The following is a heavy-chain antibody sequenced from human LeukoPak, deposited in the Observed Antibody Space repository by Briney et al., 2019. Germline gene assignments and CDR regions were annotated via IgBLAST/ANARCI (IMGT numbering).Heavy chain of an antibody. CDR3: ARGPIQLWIHNAMDV. CDR1: GFTFGDHA. D-gene: IGHD5-18*01. V-gene: IGHV3-49*04. Sequence: PGRSLRLSCTGPGFTFGDHAMSWVRQAPGKGLEWVGFIRSKAYRGTTEYAASVKGRFSISRDDSASIAYLQMNSLKTEDTAVYYCARGPIQLWIHNAMDVWGQGTTVTVSS. CDR2: IRSKAYRGTT. J-gene: IGHJ6*02.